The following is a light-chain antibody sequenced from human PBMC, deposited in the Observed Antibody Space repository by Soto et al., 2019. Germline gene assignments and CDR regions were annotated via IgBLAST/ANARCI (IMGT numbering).Light chain of an antibody. CDR3: CSYAGSSSYV. CDR2: TVT. V-gene: IGLV2-11*01. J-gene: IGLJ1*01. Sequence: QSALTQPRSVSGSPGQSVTISCTGTSSDIGGYNYVSWYQQHPGKAPKLMIYTVTKRPSGVPDRFSGSKSDNTAYLTISGLQADDEADYYCCSYAGSSSYVFGTGNKLTVL. CDR1: SSDIGGYNY.